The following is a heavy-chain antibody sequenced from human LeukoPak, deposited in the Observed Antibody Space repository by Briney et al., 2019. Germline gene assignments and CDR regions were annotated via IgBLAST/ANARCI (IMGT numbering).Heavy chain of an antibody. Sequence: GGSLRLSCAASGFTFSDYYMSWIRQAPGKGPEWVSYISSSGSTIYYADSVKGRFTISRDNAKNSLYLQMNSLRAEDTAVYYCAREGGSSSWYENAFDIWGQGTMVTVSS. V-gene: IGHV3-11*01. CDR2: ISSSGSTI. J-gene: IGHJ3*02. CDR1: GFTFSDYY. D-gene: IGHD6-13*01. CDR3: AREGGSSSWYENAFDI.